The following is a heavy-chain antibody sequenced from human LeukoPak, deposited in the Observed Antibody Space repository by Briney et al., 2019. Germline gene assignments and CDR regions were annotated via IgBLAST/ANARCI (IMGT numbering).Heavy chain of an antibody. CDR1: GFTFSTYS. CDR2: ISSSSRYM. V-gene: IGHV3-21*04. D-gene: IGHD6-13*01. J-gene: IGHJ4*02. CDR3: ARDSGWFRFDY. Sequence: GGSLRLSCAASGFTFSTYSMNWVRQAPGKGLEWVSSISSSSRYMYYAGSVKGRFTISRDNAKNSLYLQMNSLRAEDTAMYYCARDSGWFRFDYWGQGTLVTVSS.